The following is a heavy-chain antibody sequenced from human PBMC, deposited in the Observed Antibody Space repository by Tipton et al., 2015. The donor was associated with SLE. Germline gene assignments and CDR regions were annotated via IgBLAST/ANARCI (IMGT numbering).Heavy chain of an antibody. V-gene: IGHV4-31*03. Sequence: TLSLTCTVSGGSISSYYWSWIRQHPGKGLEWIGYIYNTVNTYYNPSLTSRVTISDDTSKNQFSLTLSSVTAADTAIYYCARFGRSAAMDWFDRWGQGTLVTVSS. CDR1: GGSISSYY. D-gene: IGHD2-2*01. J-gene: IGHJ5*02. CDR2: IYNTVNT. CDR3: ARFGRSAAMDWFDR.